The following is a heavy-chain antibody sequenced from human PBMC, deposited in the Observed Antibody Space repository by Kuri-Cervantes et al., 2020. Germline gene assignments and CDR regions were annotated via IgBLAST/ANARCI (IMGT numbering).Heavy chain of an antibody. CDR1: GGSFSGYY. V-gene: IGHV4-34*01. J-gene: IGHJ4*02. D-gene: IGHD6-19*01. CDR2: IYQSGTT. Sequence: SETLSLTCAVYGGSFSGYYWSWIRQPPGKGLEWMGTIYQSGTTYYNPSLKSRVTISVDTSKNQFSLKLSSVTAADTAVYYCARRYSSGCPGHWGQGTLVTVSS. CDR3: ARRYSSGCPGH.